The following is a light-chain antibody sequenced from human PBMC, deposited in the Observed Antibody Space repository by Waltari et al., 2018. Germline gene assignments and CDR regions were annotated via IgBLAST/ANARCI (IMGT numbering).Light chain of an antibody. V-gene: IGKV3-11*01. Sequence: EIVLTQSPAPLSLSPGERATLSCRASQSVSSYLAWYQQKPGQAPRLLIYDTSNRATGIPARFSGSGSGTDFTLTISSLEPEDFAVYYCQQRSIWPPAFTFGGGTKVEI. CDR2: DTS. CDR1: QSVSSY. J-gene: IGKJ4*01. CDR3: QQRSIWPPAFT.